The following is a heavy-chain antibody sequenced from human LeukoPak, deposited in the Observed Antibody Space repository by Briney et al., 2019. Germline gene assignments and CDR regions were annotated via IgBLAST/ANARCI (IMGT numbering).Heavy chain of an antibody. D-gene: IGHD2-2*01. CDR1: GFTFDDYA. J-gene: IGHJ4*02. V-gene: IGHV3-48*03. Sequence: GGXLRLSCVASGFTFDDYAMNWVRQAPGKGVEWVSYISSSGSTIYYAESVKGGFTISRDNANNSLYLQMNSLTAEDTAVYYCARDCSTSCYAAEDFDYWGQGTLGTVSS. CDR3: ARDCSTSCYAAEDFDY. CDR2: ISSSGSTI.